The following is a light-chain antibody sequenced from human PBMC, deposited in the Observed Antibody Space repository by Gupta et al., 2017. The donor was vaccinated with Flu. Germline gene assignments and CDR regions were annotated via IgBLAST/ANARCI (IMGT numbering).Light chain of an antibody. Sequence: ERATLSCRASQSVSSNLAWYQQKPGQAPRLLIYGASTRVTGIPARFSGSGSGTEFTLTISSLQSEDFAVYYCQQYNNWPPVTFGQGTRLEIK. CDR2: GAS. CDR1: QSVSSN. V-gene: IGKV3-15*01. J-gene: IGKJ5*01. CDR3: QQYNNWPPVT.